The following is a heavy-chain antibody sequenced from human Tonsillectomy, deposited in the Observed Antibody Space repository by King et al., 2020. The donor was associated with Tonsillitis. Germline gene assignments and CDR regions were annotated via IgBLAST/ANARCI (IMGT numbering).Heavy chain of an antibody. V-gene: IGHV3-23*03. CDR1: GFTFSSYA. D-gene: IGHD3-9*01. CDR2: IYSGGSST. Sequence: VQLVESGGGLVQPGGSLRLSCAASGFTFSSYAMSWVRQAPGKRLEWVSVIYSGGSSTYYADSVKGRFTISRDNSKNTLYLQMNSLRAEDTAVYYCAKMGGDILTAYSTFDYWGQGTLVTVSS. CDR3: AKMGGDILTAYSTFDY. J-gene: IGHJ4*02.